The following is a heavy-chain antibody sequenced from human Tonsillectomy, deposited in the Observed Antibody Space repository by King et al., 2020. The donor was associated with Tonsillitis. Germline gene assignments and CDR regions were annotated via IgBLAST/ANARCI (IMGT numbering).Heavy chain of an antibody. CDR2: ISYDGSNK. Sequence: VQLVESGGGVVQPGRSLRLSCAASGFTFSSYAMHWVRQAPGKGLEWVAAISYDGSNKYYADSVKGRFTISRDNSKKTQYLQMNSLRAEETALYYCARGSSYYDDSGFVGNWYFDLWGRGTLVTVSS. V-gene: IGHV3-30-3*01. D-gene: IGHD3-22*01. CDR1: GFTFSSYA. CDR3: ARGSSYYDDSGFVGNWYFDL. J-gene: IGHJ2*01.